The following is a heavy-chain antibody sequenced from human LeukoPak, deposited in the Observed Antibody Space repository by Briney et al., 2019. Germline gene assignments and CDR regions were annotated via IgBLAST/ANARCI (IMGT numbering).Heavy chain of an antibody. CDR1: GFTFSIYS. V-gene: IGHV3-21*01. CDR3: ARDYYDILTGYLTGNDY. Sequence: GGSLRLSCAASGFTFSIYSMNWVRQAPGKGLEWVSSISSSSSYIYYADSVKGRFTISRDNAKNSLYLQMNSLRAEDTAVYYCARDYYDILTGYLTGNDYWGQGTLVTVSS. J-gene: IGHJ4*02. D-gene: IGHD3-9*01. CDR2: ISSSSSYI.